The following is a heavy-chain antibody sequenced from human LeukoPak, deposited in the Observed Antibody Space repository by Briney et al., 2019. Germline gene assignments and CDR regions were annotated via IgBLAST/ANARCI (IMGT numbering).Heavy chain of an antibody. CDR2: ISGDSRYT. D-gene: IGHD3-9*01. V-gene: IGHV3-11*05. J-gene: IGHJ5*02. Sequence: GGPLRLSCAASELTFRDYYMSWIRQAPGKGLEGVPYISGDSRYTNYADSAKGRFTISRDTARNSLYLQMNSLRAEDTAVYYCARAGYDTLTGYQHNWFDPWGQGTLVTVSS. CDR1: ELTFRDYY. CDR3: ARAGYDTLTGYQHNWFDP.